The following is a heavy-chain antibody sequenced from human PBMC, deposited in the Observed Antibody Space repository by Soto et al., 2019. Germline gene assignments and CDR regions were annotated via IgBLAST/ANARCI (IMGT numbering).Heavy chain of an antibody. Sequence: EVQLLESGGGLVQPGGSLTLSCAASGFTFGNFAMQWVRQAPGKGLEWVPVIGNGGDGIHYADSVEGRFTVSRDNSRNTMSLQMNSLTVDDTAIYYCATYGQHLIDSWGQGTLVTVSA. J-gene: IGHJ5*01. CDR2: IGNGGDGI. V-gene: IGHV3-23*01. CDR1: GFTFGNFA. CDR3: ATYGQHLIDS. D-gene: IGHD3-16*01.